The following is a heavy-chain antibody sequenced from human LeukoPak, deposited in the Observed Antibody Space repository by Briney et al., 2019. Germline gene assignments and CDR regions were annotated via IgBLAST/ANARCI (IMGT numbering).Heavy chain of an antibody. CDR1: GFTFDDYA. CDR2: ISWNSGSI. CDR3: ACQLLGEAFDI. D-gene: IGHD2-2*01. V-gene: IGHV3-9*01. J-gene: IGHJ3*02. Sequence: GRSLRLSCAASGFTFDDYAMPWVRQAPGKGLEWVSGISWNSGSIVYADSVKGRFTISRDNAKNSLYLQMNSLRAEDTALYYCACQLLGEAFDIWGQGTMVTVSS.